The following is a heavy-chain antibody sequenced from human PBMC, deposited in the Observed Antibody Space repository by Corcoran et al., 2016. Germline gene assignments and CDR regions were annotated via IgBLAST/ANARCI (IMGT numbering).Heavy chain of an antibody. Sequence: QLQLQESGPGLVKPSETLSLTCTVSGGSISSSSYYWGWIRQPPGKGLEWIGSIYYSGSTYYNPSLKSRVTISVDTSKTQFSLTLSSVTAVDTDVYYCASAWTLLGGTGTTGGYYGMDVWGQGTTVTVSS. CDR3: ASAWTLLGGTGTTGGYYGMDV. CDR2: IYYSGST. J-gene: IGHJ6*02. D-gene: IGHD1-1*01. V-gene: IGHV4-39*07. CDR1: GGSISSSSYY.